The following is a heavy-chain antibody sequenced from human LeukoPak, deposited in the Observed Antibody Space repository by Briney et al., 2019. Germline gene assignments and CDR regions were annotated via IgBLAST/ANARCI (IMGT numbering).Heavy chain of an antibody. CDR1: GFTFSSYS. V-gene: IGHV3-21*01. CDR2: ISSSSDYI. D-gene: IGHD2-2*01. CDR3: ARDQSGVGYCGGTSCYYFDY. Sequence: PGGSLRLSCAASGFTFSSYSLNWVRQAPGKGLEWVSSISSSSDYIYYADSVEGRFTLSRDNAKSSLYLQMNSLRAEDTAVYYCARDQSGVGYCGGTSCYYFDYWGQGTLVTVSS. J-gene: IGHJ4*02.